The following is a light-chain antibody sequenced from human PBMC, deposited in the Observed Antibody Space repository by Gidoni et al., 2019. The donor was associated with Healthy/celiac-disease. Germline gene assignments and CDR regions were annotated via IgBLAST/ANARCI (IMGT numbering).Light chain of an antibody. CDR2: LGS. V-gene: IGKV2-28*01. J-gene: IGKJ1*01. CDR1: QSLLHSNGYNY. Sequence: DIVMTHSPLSLPVTPGEPASISCRSSQSLLHSNGYNYLDWYLQKPGQSPQLLIYLGSNRASGVPDRFSGSGSGTDFTLKISRVEAEDVGVYYCMQALQTPWTFXQXTKVEIK. CDR3: MQALQTPWT.